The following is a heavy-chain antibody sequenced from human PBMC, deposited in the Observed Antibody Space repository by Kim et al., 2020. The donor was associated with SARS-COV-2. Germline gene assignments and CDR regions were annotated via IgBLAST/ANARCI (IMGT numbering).Heavy chain of an antibody. Sequence: GGSLRLSCAASGFTFSSYGMHWVRQAPGKGLEWVAVISYDGSNKYYADSVKGRFTISRDNSKNTLYLQMNSLRAEDTAVYYCAKSYYYDSSGYSVDYWG. D-gene: IGHD3-22*01. CDR2: ISYDGSNK. CDR1: GFTFSSYG. CDR3: AKSYYYDSSGYSVDY. V-gene: IGHV3-30*18. J-gene: IGHJ4*01.